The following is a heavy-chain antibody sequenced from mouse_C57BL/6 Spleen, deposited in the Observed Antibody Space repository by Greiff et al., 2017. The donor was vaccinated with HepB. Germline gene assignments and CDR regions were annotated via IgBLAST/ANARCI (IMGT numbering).Heavy chain of an antibody. D-gene: IGHD2-5*01. CDR3: AIPRYSNYPAWFAY. V-gene: IGHV1-72*01. J-gene: IGHJ3*01. Sequence: QVQLQQPGAELVKPGASVKLSCKASGYTFTSYWMHWVKQRPGRGLEWIGRIDPNSGGTKYNEKFKSKATLTVDKPSNTAYMQLSSLTSEDSAVYYCAIPRYSNYPAWFAYWGQGTLVTVSA. CDR2: IDPNSGGT. CDR1: GYTFTSYW.